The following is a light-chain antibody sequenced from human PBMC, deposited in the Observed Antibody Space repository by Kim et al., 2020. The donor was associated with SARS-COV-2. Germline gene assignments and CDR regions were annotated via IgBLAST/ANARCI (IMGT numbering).Light chain of an antibody. V-gene: IGKV1-39*01. J-gene: IGKJ3*01. CDR1: QSVSSY. CDR2: AAS. CDR3: QQSYSAPF. Sequence: SASVGDRVTITCRTSQSVSSYLNWYQHKPGKAPKLLIYAASVLQSGVPSRFSGSGSVTDFTLTISSLQPEEFATYYCQQSYSAPFFGPGTKVDIK.